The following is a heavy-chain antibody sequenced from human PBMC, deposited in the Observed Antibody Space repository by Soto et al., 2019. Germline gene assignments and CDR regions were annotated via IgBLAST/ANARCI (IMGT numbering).Heavy chain of an antibody. V-gene: IGHV1-69*02. CDR3: ARYYYGSGLAGDDAFDI. J-gene: IGHJ3*02. CDR2: IIPILGIA. Sequence: QVQLVQSGAEVKKPGSSVKVSCKASGGTFSSYTISWVRQAPGQGLEWMGRIIPILGIANYAQKFQGRVTITADNSTSTAYMELSSLRSEDTAVYYCARYYYGSGLAGDDAFDIWGQGTMVTVSS. D-gene: IGHD3-10*01. CDR1: GGTFSSYT.